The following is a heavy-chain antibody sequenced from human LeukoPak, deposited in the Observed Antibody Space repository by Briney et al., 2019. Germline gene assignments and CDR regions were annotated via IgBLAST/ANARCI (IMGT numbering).Heavy chain of an antibody. J-gene: IGHJ5*02. CDR2: INPNSGST. CDR1: GYTFTGYY. Sequence: ASVKVSCKASGYTFTGYYMHWVRQAPGQGLEWMGWINPNSGSTNYAQKFQGWVTMTRDTSISTAYMELSRLRSDDTAVYYCARVGSSSWYNWFDPWGQGTLVTVFS. V-gene: IGHV1-2*04. CDR3: ARVGSSSWYNWFDP. D-gene: IGHD6-13*01.